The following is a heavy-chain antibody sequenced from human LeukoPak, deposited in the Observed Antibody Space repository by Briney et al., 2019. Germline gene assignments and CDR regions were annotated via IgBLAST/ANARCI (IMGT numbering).Heavy chain of an antibody. V-gene: IGHV3-23*01. J-gene: IGHJ4*02. CDR3: AKDQSDSYGYPNNPYNY. CDR2: ISGSGGST. D-gene: IGHD5-18*01. Sequence: GGSLRLSCAASGFTFSSYAMSWVRQAPGKGLEWVSAISGSGGSTYYADSVKGRFTISRDNSKNTLYLQMNSLRAEDTAVYYCAKDQSDSYGYPNNPYNYWGQGTLVTVSS. CDR1: GFTFSSYA.